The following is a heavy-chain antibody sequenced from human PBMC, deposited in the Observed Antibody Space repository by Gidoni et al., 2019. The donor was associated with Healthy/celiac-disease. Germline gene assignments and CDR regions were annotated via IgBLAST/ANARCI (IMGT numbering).Heavy chain of an antibody. Sequence: EVQLVESGGGLVKPGGSLRLSCAASGFTFSNAWMSWVRQAPGKGLEWVGRIKSKTDGGTTDYAAPVKGRFTISRDDSKNTLYLQMNSLKTEDTAVYYCTTDAYVWGSYPIYYGMDVWGQGTTVTVSS. V-gene: IGHV3-15*01. J-gene: IGHJ6*02. CDR3: TTDAYVWGSYPIYYGMDV. CDR2: IKSKTDGGTT. D-gene: IGHD3-16*02. CDR1: GFTFSNAW.